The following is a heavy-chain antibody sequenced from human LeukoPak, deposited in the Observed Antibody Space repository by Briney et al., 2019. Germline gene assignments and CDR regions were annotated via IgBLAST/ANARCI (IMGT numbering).Heavy chain of an antibody. CDR1: GGSFSGYY. CDR2: INNSGRT. V-gene: IGHV4-34*01. Sequence: SETLSLTCAVYGGSFSGYYWSWIRQPPAKGLEWIGEINNSGRTNDNPYLKRRVNILVNTTKKQILLKLISVTAADTAVYYCATLSSLTTSNGLDYWGQGTLVTDSS. CDR3: ATLSSLTTSNGLDY. J-gene: IGHJ4*02. D-gene: IGHD4-17*01.